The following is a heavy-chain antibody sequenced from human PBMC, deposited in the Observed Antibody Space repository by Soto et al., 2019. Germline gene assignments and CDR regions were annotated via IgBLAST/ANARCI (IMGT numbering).Heavy chain of an antibody. J-gene: IGHJ4*02. V-gene: IGHV3-23*01. Sequence: EVQLLESGGGLVQPGGSLRLSCAASGFTFSSYAMSWVRQAPGKGLEWVSAISGSGGSTYYADSVKGWFTISRDNSKNTLYLQMNSLRAEDTAVYYCAKDGSYSSSAFDYWGQGTLVTVSS. CDR3: AKDGSYSSSAFDY. D-gene: IGHD6-6*01. CDR1: GFTFSSYA. CDR2: ISGSGGST.